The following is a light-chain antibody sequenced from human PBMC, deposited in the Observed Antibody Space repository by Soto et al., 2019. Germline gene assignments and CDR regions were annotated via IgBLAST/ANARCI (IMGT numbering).Light chain of an antibody. J-gene: IGKJ2*01. CDR1: QSVSSN. CDR2: RAS. CDR3: QQYHKWYT. Sequence: EIVMTQSPATLSVSPGERATLSCRASQSVSSNLAWYQQKPGQAPRLLIYRASTRATGIPARFSGSGSGTEFTLTISSLQSEDFAVYYCQQYHKWYTFGQGTKLEIK. V-gene: IGKV3-15*01.